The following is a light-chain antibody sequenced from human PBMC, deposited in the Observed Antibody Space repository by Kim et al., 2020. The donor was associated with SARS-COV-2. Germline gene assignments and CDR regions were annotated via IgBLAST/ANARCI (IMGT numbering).Light chain of an antibody. CDR3: SSYAGGTSVI. Sequence: QSVLTQPASVSGSPGQSISVSCTGTSSDVGSYNLVSWYQQHPGRAPKLIIFEDTKRPSGVSDRFSGSKSGNTASLTISGLQAEDEADYHCSSYAGGTSVIFGGGTQLTVL. CDR2: EDT. V-gene: IGLV2-23*01. CDR1: SSDVGSYNL. J-gene: IGLJ2*01.